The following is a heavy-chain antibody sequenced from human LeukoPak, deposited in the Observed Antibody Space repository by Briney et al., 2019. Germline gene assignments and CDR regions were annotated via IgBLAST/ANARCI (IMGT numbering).Heavy chain of an antibody. Sequence: ASVKVSCKASGYTFTSYDINWVRQATGQGLEWMGWMNPNSGNTGYAQKFQGRVTMTRDTSTSTVYMELSSLRSEDTAVYYCARVSSSWYIYYYMDVWGKGTTVTVSS. CDR2: MNPNSGNT. J-gene: IGHJ6*03. CDR3: ARVSSSWYIYYYMDV. CDR1: GYTFTSYD. D-gene: IGHD6-13*01. V-gene: IGHV1-8*01.